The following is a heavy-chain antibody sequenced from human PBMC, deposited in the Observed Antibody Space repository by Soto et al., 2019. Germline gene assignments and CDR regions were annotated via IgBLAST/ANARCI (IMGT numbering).Heavy chain of an antibody. Sequence: GSSVKVSRKASGYTFTSYSMHWVRHPPGQRLEWMGWINAGNGNTKYSQKFQDRVTITRDTSASTAYMELSSLRSEDTAVYYCARGVADPIHWFDSWGQGTLVTVSS. CDR2: INAGNGNT. CDR3: ARGVADPIHWFDS. D-gene: IGHD6-19*01. V-gene: IGHV1-3*01. J-gene: IGHJ5*01. CDR1: GYTFTSYS.